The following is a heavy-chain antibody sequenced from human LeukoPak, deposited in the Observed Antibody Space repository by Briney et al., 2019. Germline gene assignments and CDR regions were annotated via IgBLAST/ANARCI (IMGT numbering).Heavy chain of an antibody. V-gene: IGHV1-69*13. Sequence: ASVKVSCKASGGTFSSYAISWVRQAPGQGLEWMGGIIPIFGTANYAQKFQGRVTITADESTSTAYMELSSLRSEDTAVYYCARDRASRYFDWLLPDYYYYGMDVWGKGTTVTVSS. D-gene: IGHD3-9*01. CDR2: IIPIFGTA. CDR3: ARDRASRYFDWLLPDYYYYGMDV. CDR1: GGTFSSYA. J-gene: IGHJ6*04.